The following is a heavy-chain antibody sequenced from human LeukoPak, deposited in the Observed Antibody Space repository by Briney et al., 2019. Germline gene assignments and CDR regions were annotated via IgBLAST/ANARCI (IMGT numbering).Heavy chain of an antibody. D-gene: IGHD3-16*02. V-gene: IGHV4-61*02. Sequence: SETLSLTCTVSGGFISSGSYYWSWIRQPAGKGLEWIGRIYTSGSTNYNPSLKSRVTISVDTSKNQFSLKLSSVTAADTAVYYCARGAGYDYVWGSYRPYYFDYWGQGTLVTVSS. CDR2: IYTSGST. CDR1: GGFISSGSYY. CDR3: ARGAGYDYVWGSYRPYYFDY. J-gene: IGHJ4*02.